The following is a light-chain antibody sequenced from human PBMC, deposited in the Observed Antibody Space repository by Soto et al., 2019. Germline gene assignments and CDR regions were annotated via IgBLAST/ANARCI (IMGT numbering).Light chain of an antibody. Sequence: EVVLTQYPDTLSLSPGQGAPLSCRASQSIGTYLAWYQQKPGHAPRLLIYATANRDTGIPARFSGSGSGTDFTLTSSSLEPEDVAVYDFQQRSSWPFTFGRGTKVGI. J-gene: IGKJ3*01. CDR1: QSIGTY. CDR2: ATA. V-gene: IGKV3-11*01. CDR3: QQRSSWPFT.